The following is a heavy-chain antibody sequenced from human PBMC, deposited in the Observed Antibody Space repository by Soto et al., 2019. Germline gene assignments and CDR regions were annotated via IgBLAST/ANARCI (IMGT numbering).Heavy chain of an antibody. J-gene: IGHJ4*02. CDR3: AASTLLSGVSGYCRLDF. Sequence: QVHLVQSGAEVKKPGSSVKVSCKASGDTFNYYAISWVRQASGQGLQRMGGIIPIYDSPSYAQGSHNRVTITADRSTSTAHLELNGLASEDTAVYYCAASTLLSGVSGYCRLDFWGQGTLVTVP. CDR2: IIPIYDSP. CDR1: GDTFNYYA. D-gene: IGHD3-3*01. V-gene: IGHV1-69*06.